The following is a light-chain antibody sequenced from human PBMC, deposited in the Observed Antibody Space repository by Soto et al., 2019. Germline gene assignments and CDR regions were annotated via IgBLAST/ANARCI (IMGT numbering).Light chain of an antibody. CDR1: QSISSW. CDR2: DAS. V-gene: IGKV1-5*01. CDR3: QPYNSYSPLT. J-gene: IGKJ4*01. Sequence: DIQMTQSPSTLSASVGDIVTITCRASQSISSWLAWYQQKPGKAPKLLIYDASSLESGVPSRFSGSGSGTEFTLTISRLQPDDFATYYCQPYNSYSPLTFGGGTKVEIK.